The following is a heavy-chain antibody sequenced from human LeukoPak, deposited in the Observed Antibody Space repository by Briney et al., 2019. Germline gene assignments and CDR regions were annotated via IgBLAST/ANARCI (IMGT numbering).Heavy chain of an antibody. CDR3: ARGITMAN. V-gene: IGHV3-7*04. CDR1: GFTFSNYW. D-gene: IGHD3-10*01. Sequence: PGRCLRLSCAASGFTFSNYWMTWVRQAPGKGLEWVANIKQDGSERDYVDSVKGRFTISRDDAKNSLYLQMNSLRAEDTAVYYCARGITMANWGQGTLVTISS. J-gene: IGHJ4*02. CDR2: IKQDGSER.